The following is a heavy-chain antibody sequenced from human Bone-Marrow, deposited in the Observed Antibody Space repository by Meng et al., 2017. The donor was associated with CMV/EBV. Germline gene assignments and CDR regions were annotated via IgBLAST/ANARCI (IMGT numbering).Heavy chain of an antibody. CDR3: AKAGRDGYNGLLDY. CDR1: GFTFSSYE. CDR2: FSRNGEGT. V-gene: IGHV3-23*01. Sequence: GESLKISCAASGFTFSSYEMNWVRQAPGKGLEWVSGFSRNGEGTYYADSVRGRFTISRDISKNTLYLQMNSLRAEDTAIYYCAKAGRDGYNGLLDYWGQGALVTFSS. J-gene: IGHJ4*02. D-gene: IGHD5-24*01.